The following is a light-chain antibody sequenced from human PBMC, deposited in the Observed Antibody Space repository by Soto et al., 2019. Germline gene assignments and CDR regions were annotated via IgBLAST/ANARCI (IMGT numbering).Light chain of an antibody. CDR1: QSVSSSY. CDR2: GAS. J-gene: IGKJ2*01. Sequence: EIVLTQSPGTLSLSPGERATLSCRAGQSVSSSYLAWYQQKPGQAPRLLIYGASNRATGIPDRFSGSGSGTDFTLTISRLEPEDFAVYSCQQYGSSPQTFGQGTKLEIK. V-gene: IGKV3-20*01. CDR3: QQYGSSPQT.